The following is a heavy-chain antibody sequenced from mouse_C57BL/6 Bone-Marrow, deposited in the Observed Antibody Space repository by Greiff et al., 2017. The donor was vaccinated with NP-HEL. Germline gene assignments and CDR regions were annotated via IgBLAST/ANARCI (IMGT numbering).Heavy chain of an antibody. CDR1: GYTFTSYW. V-gene: IGHV1-64*01. CDR3: ARWDYLYCLDY. Sequence: QVQLQQPGAELVKPGASVKLSCKASGYTFTSYWMHWVKQRPGQGLEWIGMIHPNSGSTNYNEKFKSKATLTVDKSSSTAYMQLSSLTSEDSAVDYCARWDYLYCLDYWGQGTTLTVSS. D-gene: IGHD5-5*01. CDR2: IHPNSGST. J-gene: IGHJ2*01.